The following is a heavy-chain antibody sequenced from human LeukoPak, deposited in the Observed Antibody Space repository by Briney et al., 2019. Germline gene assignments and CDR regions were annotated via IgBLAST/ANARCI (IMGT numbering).Heavy chain of an antibody. CDR2: ISGGGGIT. D-gene: IGHD2-2*01. CDR3: AKPRYGSSASCYDY. V-gene: IGHV3-23*01. J-gene: IGHJ4*02. Sequence: AGGSVSLACPAGAFTVGSKGMRWVRQEPGSWRGWELSISGGGGITYYADSVKGRFTISRDNSKNTLYLQMNSLRAEDTAVYYCAKPRYGSSASCYDYWGQGTLVTVSS. CDR1: AFTVGSKG.